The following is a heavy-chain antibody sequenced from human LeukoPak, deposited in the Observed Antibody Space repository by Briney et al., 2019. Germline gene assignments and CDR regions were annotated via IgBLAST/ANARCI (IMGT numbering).Heavy chain of an antibody. CDR2: IRSGGGDK. V-gene: IGHV3-23*01. D-gene: IGHD2-8*02. Sequence: PGGSLRLSCAASGFTFSSYGMGWVRQSPGKGLEWVSAIRSGGGDKFYADSVRGRFTISRDNSRNTLYLQMNSLSAEDTAVYYCTKGGVTVRGLGGWGQGTLVTVSS. J-gene: IGHJ4*02. CDR3: TKGGVTVRGLGG. CDR1: GFTFSSYG.